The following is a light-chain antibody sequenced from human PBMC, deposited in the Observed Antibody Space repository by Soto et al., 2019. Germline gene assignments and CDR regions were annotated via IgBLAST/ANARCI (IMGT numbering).Light chain of an antibody. V-gene: IGKV1-5*03. CDR2: KAS. Sequence: DIQMTQSPSTLSASVGDRVTITCRASQNIRSWLAWYQQKPGKAPRLLIYKASSLESGVPSRFSGSGSGTEFTLTISSLQPDDSATYYCQQYDSSPTFGGGTKVDIK. CDR1: QNIRSW. J-gene: IGKJ4*02. CDR3: QQYDSSPT.